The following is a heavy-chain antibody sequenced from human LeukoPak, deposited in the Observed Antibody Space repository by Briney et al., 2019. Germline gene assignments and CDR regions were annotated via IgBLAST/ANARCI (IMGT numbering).Heavy chain of an antibody. V-gene: IGHV1-46*01. D-gene: IGHD1/OR15-1a*01. CDR2: IHPSGGST. Sequence: ASVKVSCKASGYAFTGYYMHWVRQAPGQGLEWMGIIHPSGGSTSYAQKFQGRVTMTRDTSTSTVYVELSSLKSEDTAVYFCARLAVRTFDYWGQGTLVTVSS. J-gene: IGHJ4*02. CDR1: GYAFTGYY. CDR3: ARLAVRTFDY.